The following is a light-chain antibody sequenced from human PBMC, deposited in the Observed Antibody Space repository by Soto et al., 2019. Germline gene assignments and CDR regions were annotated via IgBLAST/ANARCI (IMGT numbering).Light chain of an antibody. CDR2: SAS. Sequence: TVMTQSPASLSGSPRERATLSCRASEGVSSNLAWYQQKPGQAPRPLIYSASRGPIGFPGRFSGSGPGTDFTLTISSLQSEDLAVYYCQQYNNWPWTSGRGTKVDIK. CDR3: QQYNNWPWT. V-gene: IGKV3-15*01. CDR1: EGVSSN. J-gene: IGKJ1*01.